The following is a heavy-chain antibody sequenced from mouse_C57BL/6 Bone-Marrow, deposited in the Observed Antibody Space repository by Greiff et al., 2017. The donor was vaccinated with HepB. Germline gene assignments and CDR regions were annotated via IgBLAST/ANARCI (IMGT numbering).Heavy chain of an antibody. Sequence: VQLQQPGAELVMPGASVKLSCKASGYTFTSYWMHWVKQRPGQGLEWIGEIDPSDSYTNYNQKFKGKSTLTVDKSSSTAYMQLSSLTSEDSAVYYCARDGYYWRFADWGQGTLVTVSA. CDR2: IDPSDSYT. CDR1: GYTFTSYW. J-gene: IGHJ3*01. V-gene: IGHV1-69*01. D-gene: IGHD2-3*01. CDR3: ARDGYYWRFAD.